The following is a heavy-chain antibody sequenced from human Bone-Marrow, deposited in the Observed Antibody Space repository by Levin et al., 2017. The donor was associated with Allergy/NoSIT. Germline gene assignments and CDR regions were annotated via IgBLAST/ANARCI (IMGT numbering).Heavy chain of an antibody. V-gene: IGHV1-69*13. CDR3: ARGKVSGSSGWSSSAFFGWFDP. CDR2: IIPIFGAT. J-gene: IGHJ5*02. D-gene: IGHD6-19*01. CDR1: GGPFNNYT. Sequence: SVKVSCKASGGPFNNYTINWVRQAPGHGLEWMGGIIPIFGATVYAQNFQGRVTLTADESTSTAYMELSSLTSEDAAVYYCARGKVSGSSGWSSSAFFGWFDPWGQGTLVTVSS.